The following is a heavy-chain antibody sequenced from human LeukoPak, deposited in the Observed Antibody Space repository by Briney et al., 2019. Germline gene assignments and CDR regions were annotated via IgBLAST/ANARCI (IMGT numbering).Heavy chain of an antibody. CDR1: RFTFSSYG. CDR3: AKGEETVTTLDY. J-gene: IGHJ4*02. D-gene: IGHD4-17*01. Sequence: GRSLRLSCAASRFTFSSYGVHWVRQAQGKGLEWVAVISYDGSNKYYADSVKGRFTISRDNSKNTLYLQMNSLRAEDTAVYYCAKGEETVTTLDYWGQGTLVTVSS. CDR2: ISYDGSNK. V-gene: IGHV3-30*18.